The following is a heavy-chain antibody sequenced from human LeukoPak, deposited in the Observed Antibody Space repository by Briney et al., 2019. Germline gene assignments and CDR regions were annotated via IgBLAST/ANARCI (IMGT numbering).Heavy chain of an antibody. CDR3: EKEVRGSRWTGFDP. CDR1: GFTFDEFC. J-gene: IGHJ5*02. V-gene: IGHV3-43*01. D-gene: IGHD6-13*01. CDR2: IRKYGDRT. Sequence: GGSLRPSCAASGFTFDEFCIHWVRQAPGKGLEWVSLIRKYGDRTNYADSVEGRFTISRDNSKNSLYLQMNGLTTEDTALYYCEKEVRGSRWTGFDPWGQGTQVTVSS.